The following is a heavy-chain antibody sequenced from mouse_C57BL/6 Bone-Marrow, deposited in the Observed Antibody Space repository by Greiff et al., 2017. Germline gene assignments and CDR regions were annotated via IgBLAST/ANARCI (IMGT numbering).Heavy chain of an antibody. D-gene: IGHD2-5*01. CDR3: TLYSNYLAWFAY. CDR1: GFTFSSYA. J-gene: IGHJ3*01. CDR2: ISSGGDYI. Sequence: EVKLMESGEGLVKPGGSPKLSCAASGFTFSSYAMSWVRQTPEKRLEWVAYISSGGDYIYYADTVKGRFTISRDNARNTLYLQMSSLKSEDTAMYYCTLYSNYLAWFAYWGQGTLVTVSA. V-gene: IGHV5-9-1*02.